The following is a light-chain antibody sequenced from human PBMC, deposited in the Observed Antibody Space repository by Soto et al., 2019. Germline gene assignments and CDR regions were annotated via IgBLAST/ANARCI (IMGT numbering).Light chain of an antibody. CDR2: GAS. CDR3: HQYGSSPWT. V-gene: IGKV4-1*01. J-gene: IGKJ1*01. CDR1: QSVLYSSNNKNY. Sequence: DIGMTQSPDSLALSLGESATINFKSIQSVLYSSNNKNYLAWYQHKPGQAPRLLFFGASNRATGIPDRFSGSGSGTDFTLTISRVEPEDFAVYYCHQYGSSPWTLGQGTKVDI.